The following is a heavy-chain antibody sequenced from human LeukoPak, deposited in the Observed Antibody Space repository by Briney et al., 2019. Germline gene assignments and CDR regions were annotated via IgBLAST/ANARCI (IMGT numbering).Heavy chain of an antibody. CDR3: ARDDGWIQFNL. CDR1: GFTFSSYG. V-gene: IGHV3-23*01. Sequence: GGTLRLSCAASGFTFSSYGMSWVRQAPGKGLEWVSAISGSGGSTYYADSVKGRFTISRDNSKSTVYLQVNSLRAEDTALYYCARDDGWIQFNLWGQGTLVTVSS. D-gene: IGHD5-24*01. CDR2: ISGSGGST. J-gene: IGHJ4*02.